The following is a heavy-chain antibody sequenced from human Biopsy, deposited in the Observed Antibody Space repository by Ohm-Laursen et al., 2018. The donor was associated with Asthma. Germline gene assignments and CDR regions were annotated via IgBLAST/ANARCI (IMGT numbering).Heavy chain of an antibody. V-gene: IGHV3-7*01. CDR3: AGTFHFWSPYHAEHYQL. Sequence: SLRLSCAASGFTFGDYWMSWVRQVPGKGPEWVANIKHDGSEKNHVDSLKGRFTISRDNAKNSLYLQMNSLGAEDTAVYYCAGTFHFWSPYHAEHYQLWGQGTLVTVSS. CDR2: IKHDGSEK. D-gene: IGHD3-3*02. CDR1: GFTFGDYW. J-gene: IGHJ1*01.